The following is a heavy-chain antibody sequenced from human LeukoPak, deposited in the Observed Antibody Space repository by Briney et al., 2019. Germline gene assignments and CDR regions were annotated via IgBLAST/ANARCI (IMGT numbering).Heavy chain of an antibody. CDR2: ISYDGSNK. CDR3: ARDQDYYGSGGFDI. V-gene: IGHV3-30*04. Sequence: PGGSLRLSCAASGFTFSSYAMHWVRQAPGKGLEWVAVISYDGSNKYYADSVKGRFTISRDNSKNTLYLQMNSLRAEDTAVYYCARDQDYYGSGGFDIWGQGTMVTVSS. J-gene: IGHJ3*02. D-gene: IGHD3-10*01. CDR1: GFTFSSYA.